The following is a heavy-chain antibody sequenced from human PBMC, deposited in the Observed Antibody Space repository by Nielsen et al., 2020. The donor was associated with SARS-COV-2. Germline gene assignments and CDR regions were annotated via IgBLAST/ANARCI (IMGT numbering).Heavy chain of an antibody. CDR1: GFTFSSYW. CDR3: ARDGSQNFWSGYYTGFYYYGMDV. D-gene: IGHD3-3*01. CDR2: INSDGSST. J-gene: IGHJ6*02. V-gene: IGHV3-74*01. Sequence: GGSLRLCCAASGFTFSSYWMHWVRQAPGKGLVWVSRINSDGSSTSYADSVKGRFTISRDNSKNTLYLQMNSLRAEDTAVYYCARDGSQNFWSGYYTGFYYYGMDVWGQGTTVTVSS.